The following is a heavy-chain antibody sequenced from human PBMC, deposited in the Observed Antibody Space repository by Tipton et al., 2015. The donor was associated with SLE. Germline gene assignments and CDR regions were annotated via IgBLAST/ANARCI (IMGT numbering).Heavy chain of an antibody. D-gene: IGHD4-17*01. J-gene: IGHJ5*02. CDR1: GGSFSGYY. V-gene: IGHV4-34*01. CDR2: INHSGST. Sequence: LRLSCAVYGGSFSGYYWSWIRQPPGKGLEWIGEINHSGSTNYNPSLKSRVTISVDTSKNQFSLKLSSVTAADTAVYYCARRRSYNWFDPWGQGTLVTVSS. CDR3: ARRRSYNWFDP.